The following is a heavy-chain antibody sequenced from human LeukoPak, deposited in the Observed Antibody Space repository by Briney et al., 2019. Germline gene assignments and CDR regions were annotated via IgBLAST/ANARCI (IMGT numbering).Heavy chain of an antibody. CDR3: ARASYYYDSSGYYYYFDY. J-gene: IGHJ4*02. Sequence: SETLSLTCTVSGGSISNYYWSWIRQPPGRGLEWIGYIYYSGSTNYNPSLKSRVIMSVDTSLNQFSLKLTSVIPADTAVYYCARASYYYDSSGYYYYFDYWGQGTLVTVSS. V-gene: IGHV4-59*01. CDR1: GGSISNYY. CDR2: IYYSGST. D-gene: IGHD3-22*01.